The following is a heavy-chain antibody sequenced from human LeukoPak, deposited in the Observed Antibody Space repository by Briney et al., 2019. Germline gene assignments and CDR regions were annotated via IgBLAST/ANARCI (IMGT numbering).Heavy chain of an antibody. D-gene: IGHD3-3*01. CDR3: ARGITIFGVVNDAFDV. CDR1: GYTFKSYY. J-gene: IGHJ3*01. V-gene: IGHV3-74*01. Sequence: GASLKLSCAASGYTFKSYYMHWVRQAPGKGLVWVSRIDRDGSSTTYADSVKGRFTISRDNAKNTLYLQMNSLRSDDTAVYYCARGITIFGVVNDAFDVWGQGEVVTVSS. CDR2: IDRDGSST.